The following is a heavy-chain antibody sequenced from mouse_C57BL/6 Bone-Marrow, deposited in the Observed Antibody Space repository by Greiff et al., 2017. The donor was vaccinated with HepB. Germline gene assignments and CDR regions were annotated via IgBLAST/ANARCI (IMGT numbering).Heavy chain of an antibody. V-gene: IGHV14-3*01. J-gene: IGHJ1*03. D-gene: IGHD2-1*01. CDR3: ARYDYGNYGGYFDV. CDR2: IDPANGNT. Sequence: VHVKQSVAELVRPGASVKLSCTASGFNIKNTYMHWVKQRPEQGLEWIGRIDPANGNTKYAPKFQGKATITADTSSNTAYLQLSSLTSEDTAIYYCARYDYGNYGGYFDVWGTGTTVTVSS. CDR1: GFNIKNTY.